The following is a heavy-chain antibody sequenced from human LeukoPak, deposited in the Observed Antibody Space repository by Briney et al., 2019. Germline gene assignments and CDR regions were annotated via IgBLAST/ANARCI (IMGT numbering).Heavy chain of an antibody. CDR1: GGSISSSSYY. D-gene: IGHD6-13*01. Sequence: SETLSLTCTVSGGSISSSSYYWGWIRQPPGKGLEWIGSIYYSGSTYYNPSLKSRVTISVDTSKNQFSLKLSSVTAADTAVYYCARHGRDSRSWYLSYFDYWGQGTLVTVSS. CDR3: ARHGRDSRSWYLSYFDY. J-gene: IGHJ4*02. V-gene: IGHV4-39*01. CDR2: IYYSGST.